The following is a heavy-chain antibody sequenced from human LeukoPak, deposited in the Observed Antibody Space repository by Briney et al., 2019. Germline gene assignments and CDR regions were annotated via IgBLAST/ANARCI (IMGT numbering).Heavy chain of an antibody. Sequence: ASVKVSCKASGGTFSSYTISWVRQAPGQGLEWMGRIIPILGLANYAQKFQGRVTITADKSTSTAYMELSSLRSEDTAVYYCAREVSRYGSFDYWGQGTLVTVST. J-gene: IGHJ4*02. V-gene: IGHV1-69*04. CDR1: GGTFSSYT. CDR3: AREVSRYGSFDY. D-gene: IGHD3-9*01. CDR2: IIPILGLA.